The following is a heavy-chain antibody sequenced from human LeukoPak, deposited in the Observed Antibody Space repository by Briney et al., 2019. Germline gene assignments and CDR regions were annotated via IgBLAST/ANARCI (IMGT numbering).Heavy chain of an antibody. CDR3: ARTSYSRTLAYWFDP. D-gene: IGHD6-13*01. V-gene: IGHV4-59*01. J-gene: IGHJ5*02. CDR1: GGSISSYY. CDR2: IYYSGST. Sequence: PSETLSLTCTVSGGSISSYYWSWIRQPPGKGLEWIGYIYYSGSTNYNPSLKSRVTISVDTSKNQFSLKLSSVTAADTAVYYCARTSYSRTLAYWFDPWGQGTLVTVSS.